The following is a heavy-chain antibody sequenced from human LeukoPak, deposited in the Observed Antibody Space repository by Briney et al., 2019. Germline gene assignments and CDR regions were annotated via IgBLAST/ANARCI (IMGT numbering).Heavy chain of an antibody. CDR3: AKGRLGDYSNPFDY. J-gene: IGHJ4*02. Sequence: GGSLRLSCAASGFTFDDYAMHWVRQAPGKGLEWVSGISWNSGSIGYADSVKDRFTISRDNAKNSLYLQMNSLRAEDMALYYCAKGRLGDYSNPFDYWGQGTLVTVSS. D-gene: IGHD4-11*01. V-gene: IGHV3-9*03. CDR1: GFTFDDYA. CDR2: ISWNSGSI.